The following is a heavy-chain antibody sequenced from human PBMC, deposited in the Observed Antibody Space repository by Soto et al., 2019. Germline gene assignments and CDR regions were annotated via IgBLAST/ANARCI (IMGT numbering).Heavy chain of an antibody. Sequence: QVQLVESGGGVVQPGRSLRLSCAASGFTFSSYAMHWVRQAPGKGLEWVAILSYDGSKKYYADSVKGRITISRDNSRNTLYLQMNSLRAEDTAVYYCARDPAAAGAYYFDYWGQGTLVTVSS. CDR2: LSYDGSKK. CDR3: ARDPAAAGAYYFDY. CDR1: GFTFSSYA. V-gene: IGHV3-30-3*01. J-gene: IGHJ4*02. D-gene: IGHD6-13*01.